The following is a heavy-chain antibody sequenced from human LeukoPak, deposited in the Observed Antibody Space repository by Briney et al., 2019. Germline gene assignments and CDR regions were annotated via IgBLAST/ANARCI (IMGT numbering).Heavy chain of an antibody. J-gene: IGHJ6*03. D-gene: IGHD6-13*01. Sequence: GASVKVSCKASGGTFSSYAISWVRQAPGQGLEWMGGIIPIFGTANYAQKLQGRVTMTTDTSTSTAYMELRSLRSDDTAVYYCARVPTPYSSSWYTAYYYYYYMDVWGKGTTVTVSS. V-gene: IGHV1-69*05. CDR3: ARVPTPYSSSWYTAYYYYYYMDV. CDR2: IIPIFGTA. CDR1: GGTFSSYA.